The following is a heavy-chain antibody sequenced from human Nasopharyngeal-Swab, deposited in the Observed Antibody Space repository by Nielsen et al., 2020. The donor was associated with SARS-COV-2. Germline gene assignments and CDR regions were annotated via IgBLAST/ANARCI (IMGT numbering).Heavy chain of an antibody. CDR3: ATDPGPRVRLGQNWFDP. Sequence: ASVKVSCKVSGYTLTELSMHWVRHAPGKGLEWMGGFDPEDGETIYAQKFQGRVTMTEDTSTDTAYMELGSLRSEDTAVYYCATDPGPRVRLGQNWFDPWGQGTLVTVSS. CDR1: GYTLTELS. J-gene: IGHJ5*02. D-gene: IGHD1-26*01. V-gene: IGHV1-24*01. CDR2: FDPEDGET.